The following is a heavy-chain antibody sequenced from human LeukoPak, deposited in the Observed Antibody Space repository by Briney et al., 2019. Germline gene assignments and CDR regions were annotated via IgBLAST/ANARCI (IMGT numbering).Heavy chain of an antibody. D-gene: IGHD2-21*02. CDR3: ARDRDARRGMDV. J-gene: IGHJ6*02. V-gene: IGHV1-2*02. Sequence: ASVKGSCKASGSTFTGYYIHWVRQAPGQGLEWMGWINPYNTGTNFAQNFQGRVTMTRDTSISTVYMELGSLRSDDTAVYYCARDRDARRGMDVWGQGTTVTVSS. CDR2: INPYNTGT. CDR1: GSTFTGYY.